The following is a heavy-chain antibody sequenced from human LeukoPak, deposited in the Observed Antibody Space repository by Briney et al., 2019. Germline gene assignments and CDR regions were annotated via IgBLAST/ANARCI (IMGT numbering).Heavy chain of an antibody. V-gene: IGHV1-69*01. D-gene: IGHD3-22*01. CDR1: GGTFSSYA. Sequence: ASVKVSCKASGGTFSSYAISWVRQAPGQGLEWMGGIIPIFGTANYAQKFQGRVTITADESTSTAYMELSSLGSEDTAVYYCARGFLDYYDSSGYSGLDYWGQGTLVTVSS. J-gene: IGHJ4*02. CDR3: ARGFLDYYDSSGYSGLDY. CDR2: IIPIFGTA.